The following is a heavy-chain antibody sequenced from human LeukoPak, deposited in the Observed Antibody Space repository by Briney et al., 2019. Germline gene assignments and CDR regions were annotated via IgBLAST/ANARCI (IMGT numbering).Heavy chain of an antibody. CDR1: GSSFTSNW. Sequence: GASLQISCKGSGSSFTSNWIGWVRQLPGKGLEWMGIIHPSDSDTRYSPSFQGQVTISADKSISTAYLQWSSLKASDTAMYYCARPSYSSSWLPFDYWGQGTLVTVSS. J-gene: IGHJ4*02. D-gene: IGHD6-13*01. CDR3: ARPSYSSSWLPFDY. V-gene: IGHV5-51*01. CDR2: IHPSDSDT.